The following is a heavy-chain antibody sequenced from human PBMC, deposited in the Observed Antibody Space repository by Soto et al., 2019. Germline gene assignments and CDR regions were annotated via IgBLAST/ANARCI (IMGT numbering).Heavy chain of an antibody. Sequence: GGSLRLSCAASGFTFSSYAMHWVRQAPGKGLEWVAVISYDGSNKYYADSVKGRFTISRDNSKNTLYLQMNSLRAEDTAVYYCARDRNSSGPLGYWGQGTPVTVSS. CDR2: ISYDGSNK. D-gene: IGHD3-22*01. J-gene: IGHJ4*02. CDR3: ARDRNSSGPLGY. V-gene: IGHV3-30-3*01. CDR1: GFTFSSYA.